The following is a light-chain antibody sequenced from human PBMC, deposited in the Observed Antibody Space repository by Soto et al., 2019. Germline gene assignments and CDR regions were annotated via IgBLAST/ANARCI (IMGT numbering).Light chain of an antibody. CDR1: QSVSSNF. V-gene: IGKV3-20*01. Sequence: EIVLTQSPGTLSLSPGERATLSCRASQSVSSNFLAWYQQRPGQAPRLLIHGASGRATGIPDRFSGSGSGTDFTLTISSLQPEDFATYYCQQSYNTPFTFGPGTKVDI. J-gene: IGKJ3*01. CDR3: QQSYNTPFT. CDR2: GAS.